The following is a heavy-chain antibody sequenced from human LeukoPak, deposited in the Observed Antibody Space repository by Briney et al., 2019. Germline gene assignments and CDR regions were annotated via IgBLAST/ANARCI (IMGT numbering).Heavy chain of an antibody. CDR2: INTNTGNP. J-gene: IGHJ5*02. Sequence: ASVKVSCKASGYTFTSYAMNWVRQAPGQGLEWMGWINTNTGNPTYAQGFTGRFVFPLDTSVSTAYLQISSLKAEDTAVYYCARVSDYDFWSGYSQYNWFDPWGQGTLVTVSS. V-gene: IGHV7-4-1*02. CDR1: GYTFTSYA. CDR3: ARVSDYDFWSGYSQYNWFDP. D-gene: IGHD3-3*01.